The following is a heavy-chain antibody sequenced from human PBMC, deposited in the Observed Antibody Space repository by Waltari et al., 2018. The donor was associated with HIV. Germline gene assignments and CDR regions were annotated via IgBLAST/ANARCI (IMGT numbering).Heavy chain of an antibody. CDR3: VRETSGRDAFDI. D-gene: IGHD2-15*01. CDR1: RFSFSDYA. CDR2: ISNDGNDK. Sequence: LVESGGDLVQSGTSLRLSCEASRFSFSDYAMFWVRQAPGKGREWVAVISNDGNDKKYVDSGKGRFNVSRDNVKNTLYLYMSRLRPEDTAVYYCVRETSGRDAFDIWGLGTQVIVSS. J-gene: IGHJ3*02. V-gene: IGHV3-30*15.